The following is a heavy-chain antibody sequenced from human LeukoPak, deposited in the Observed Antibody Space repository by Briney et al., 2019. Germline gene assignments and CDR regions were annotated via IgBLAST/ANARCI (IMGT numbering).Heavy chain of an antibody. CDR1: GFTFINYA. CDR3: ANNGVWGSYIFDY. D-gene: IGHD3-16*01. V-gene: IGHV3-23*01. CDR2: ISGSGGST. J-gene: IGHJ4*02. Sequence: GGSLRLSCAASGFTFINYAMSWVRQAPGKGLEWVSAISGSGGSTYYADSVKGRFTISRDKSKNTLYLQMNSLRAEDTAVYYCANNGVWGSYIFDYSGQGALATVSS.